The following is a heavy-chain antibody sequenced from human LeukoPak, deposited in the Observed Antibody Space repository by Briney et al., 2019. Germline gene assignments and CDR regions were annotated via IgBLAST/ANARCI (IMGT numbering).Heavy chain of an antibody. Sequence: PGGSLRLSCAASGFTFSNAWMSWVRQAPGKGLEWVGRIKSRTDGGTTDYAAPVKGRFTISRDDSKNTLYLQMNSLKTEDTAVYYCTTSSTVLRARPPDYWGQGTLVTVSS. D-gene: IGHD6-6*01. V-gene: IGHV3-15*01. CDR1: GFTFSNAW. J-gene: IGHJ4*02. CDR2: IKSRTDGGTT. CDR3: TTSSTVLRARPPDY.